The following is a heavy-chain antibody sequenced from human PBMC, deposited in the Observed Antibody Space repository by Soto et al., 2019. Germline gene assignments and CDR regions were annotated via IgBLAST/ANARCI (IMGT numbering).Heavy chain of an antibody. CDR3: SKDPNGDYLGAFDS. J-gene: IGHJ4*02. CDR1: GGSIGITNW. D-gene: IGHD4-17*01. V-gene: IGHV4-4*02. Sequence: PSETLSLTCAVSGGSIGITNWWNWVRQPPGKGLEWIGEIFHNENTNYNPSLKSRVTISLDKSKNQFSLKLNSVTAADTAVYYCSKDPNGDYLGAFDSWGQGTLVTVSS. CDR2: IFHNENT.